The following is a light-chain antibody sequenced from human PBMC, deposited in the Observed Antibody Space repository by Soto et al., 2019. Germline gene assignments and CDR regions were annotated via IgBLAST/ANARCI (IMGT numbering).Light chain of an antibody. CDR2: GND. Sequence: QSVLTQPPSVSGAPGQWVTIACAGSSSNIGTGYDVHWYQQLPGTAPKLLIFGNDNRPSGVPDRFSGSKSATSASLVITGLQAEDEADYYCQSYASSLSGWVFGGGTQLTVL. CDR3: QSYASSLSGWV. CDR1: SSNIGTGYD. V-gene: IGLV1-40*01. J-gene: IGLJ3*02.